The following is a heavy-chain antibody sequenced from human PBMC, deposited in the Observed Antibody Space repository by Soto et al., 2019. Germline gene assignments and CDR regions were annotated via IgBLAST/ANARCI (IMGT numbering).Heavy chain of an antibody. CDR2: INPNGGGT. D-gene: IGHD5-12*01. CDR3: ARESGGATATLDYYYFYMDV. V-gene: IGHV1-2*02. J-gene: IGHJ6*03. CDR1: GDSFNDYY. Sequence: ASVKDSCKTSGDSFNDYYIHWVRQAPGQGLEWMGWINPNGGGTKYAQKFQGRVTVTRDTSIRTVYMELSSLRSGDTAVYYCARESGGATATLDYYYFYMDVWGKGTTVTVSS.